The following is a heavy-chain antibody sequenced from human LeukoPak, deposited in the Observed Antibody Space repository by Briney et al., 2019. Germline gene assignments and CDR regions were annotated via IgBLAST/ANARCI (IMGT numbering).Heavy chain of an antibody. J-gene: IGHJ4*02. V-gene: IGHV3-7*01. Sequence: GGSLRLSCVASRFTFSNYWMSWVRQAPGKGREGVANINQDGSKKHYADSMKGRFTISRDNAKESLYLQLNSLRAEDTAVYYCAKWGPYCVGDYCPALDSWGPGTLVTVSS. CDR2: INQDGSKK. CDR3: AKWGPYCVGDYCPALDS. D-gene: IGHD2-21*02. CDR1: RFTFSNYW.